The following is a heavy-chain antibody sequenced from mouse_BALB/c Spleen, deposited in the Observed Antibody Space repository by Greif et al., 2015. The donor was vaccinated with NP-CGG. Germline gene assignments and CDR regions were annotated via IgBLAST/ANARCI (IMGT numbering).Heavy chain of an antibody. CDR2: IYPGDGDT. CDR1: GYAFSSYW. CDR3: ARRRDYDGFAY. J-gene: IGHJ3*01. D-gene: IGHD2-4*01. V-gene: IGHV1-80*01. Sequence: QVQLQQSGAELVRPGSSVKISCKASGYAFSSYWMNWVKQRPGQGLEWIGQIYPGDGDTNYNGKFKGKATLTADKSSSTAYMQLSSLTSEDSAVYFCARRRDYDGFAYWGQGTLVTDSA.